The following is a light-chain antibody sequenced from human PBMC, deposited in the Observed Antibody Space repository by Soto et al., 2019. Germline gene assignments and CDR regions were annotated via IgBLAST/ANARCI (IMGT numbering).Light chain of an antibody. CDR3: QQYNSWPLT. CDR1: QSVYSN. CDR2: GAF. V-gene: IGKV3D-15*01. Sequence: VMTQSPATLSVSPGERATLSCRASQSVYSNLAWYQLKPGQAPTLLIYGAFTRATGIPARFSGSGSGTDLTLTISSLQSADFAIYDCQQYNSWPLTFGGGTKVEIK. J-gene: IGKJ4*01.